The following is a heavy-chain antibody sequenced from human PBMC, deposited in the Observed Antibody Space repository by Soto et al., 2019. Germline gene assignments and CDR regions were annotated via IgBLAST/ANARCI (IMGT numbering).Heavy chain of an antibody. CDR3: ARGLSFGSTSYNWSTP. D-gene: IGHD2-2*01. V-gene: IGHV4-34*01. CDR1: GGSFSGYY. CDR2: INHSGST. J-gene: IGHJ5*02. Sequence: SETLSLTCAVYGGSFSGYYWSWIRQPPGKGLEWIGEINHSGSTNYNPSLKSRVTISVDTSKNQFSLKLSSVTAADTAVYYCARGLSFGSTSYNWSTPGAREPWSPSP.